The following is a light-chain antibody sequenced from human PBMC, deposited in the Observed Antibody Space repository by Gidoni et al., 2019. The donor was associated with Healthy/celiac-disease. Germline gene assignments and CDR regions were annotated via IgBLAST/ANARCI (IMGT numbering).Light chain of an antibody. J-gene: IGKJ1*01. V-gene: IGKV1-8*01. CDR3: QQYYNYPHT. CDR1: QGISSY. Sequence: AIRITQSPSSLSASTGDRVTITCRASQGISSYLAWYQQKPGKAPKLLIYAASTLQSGVPSRFSGSGSGTDFTLTISSLQSEDFATYYCQQYYNYPHTFGQGTKVEIK. CDR2: AAS.